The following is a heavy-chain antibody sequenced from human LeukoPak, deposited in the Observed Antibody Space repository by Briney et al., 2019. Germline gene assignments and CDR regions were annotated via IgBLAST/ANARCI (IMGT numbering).Heavy chain of an antibody. J-gene: IGHJ6*03. CDR1: GFTFSSYS. CDR3: ARDVNTLYYDFRSGYLNGGVYYYYYMDV. CDR2: ISSSSTI. D-gene: IGHD3-3*01. V-gene: IGHV3-48*01. Sequence: GGSLRLSCAASGFTFSSYSMNWVRQAPGKGLEWVSYISSSSTIYYADSVKGRFTISRDNAKNSLYLQMNSLRAEDTAVYYCARDVNTLYYDFRSGYLNGGVYYYYYMDVWGKGTTVTVSS.